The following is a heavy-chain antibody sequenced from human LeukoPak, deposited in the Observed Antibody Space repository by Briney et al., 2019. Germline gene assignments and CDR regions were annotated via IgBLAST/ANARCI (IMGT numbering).Heavy chain of an antibody. V-gene: IGHV3-53*01. CDR1: GFTVSTYS. J-gene: IGHJ4*02. CDR2: FSSGGRT. CDR3: ASILYG. D-gene: IGHD2-2*02. Sequence: PGGSLRLSCAASGFTVSTYSMSRVRQAPGKGLEWVATFSSGGRTSYADSVKGRFTISRDTSQNTVFLQMNSLRDEDTALYYCASILYGWGQGTLVTVSS.